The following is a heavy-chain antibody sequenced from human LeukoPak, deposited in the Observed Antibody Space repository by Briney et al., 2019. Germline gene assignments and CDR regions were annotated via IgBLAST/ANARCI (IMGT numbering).Heavy chain of an antibody. Sequence: PSETLSLTCTVSGDSISSSSSYWGWIRQPPGKGLEWIGSIYYSGSTYYNPSLKSRVTISVDTSKNQFSLKLSSVTAADTAVYYCARGADGVSSNSRGWFDPWGQGTLVTVSS. CDR2: IYYSGST. V-gene: IGHV4-39*01. D-gene: IGHD2-15*01. CDR1: GDSISSSSSY. CDR3: ARGADGVSSNSRGWFDP. J-gene: IGHJ5*02.